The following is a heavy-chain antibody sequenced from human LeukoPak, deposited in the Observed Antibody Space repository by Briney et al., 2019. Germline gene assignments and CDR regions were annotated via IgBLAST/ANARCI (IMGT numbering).Heavy chain of an antibody. V-gene: IGHV3-23*01. CDR2: VSGNGGST. Sequence: PGGSLRLSCAASGFTFSSYAMSWVRQAPGKALEWVSVVSGNGGSTFYADSVKGRFTISRDNAKNSLYLQMNSLRAEDTAVYYCAREDAYSSSLSVDVWGKGTTVTVSS. CDR3: AREDAYSSSLSVDV. CDR1: GFTFSSYA. J-gene: IGHJ6*04. D-gene: IGHD6-6*01.